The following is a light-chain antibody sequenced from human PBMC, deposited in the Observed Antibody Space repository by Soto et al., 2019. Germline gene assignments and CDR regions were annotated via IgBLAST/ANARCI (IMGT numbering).Light chain of an antibody. V-gene: IGKV3-20*01. Sequence: EIVLPPSPGTLSLSPGERATLSCRATQSLSGSYLAWYQQKPGQAPRLLIYVASIRATGIPDRFSGSGSGTDVTLTISRLEPEDFAVYFCWHYRTSPITFGQGTRLEIK. CDR3: WHYRTSPIT. CDR1: QSLSGSY. CDR2: VAS. J-gene: IGKJ5*01.